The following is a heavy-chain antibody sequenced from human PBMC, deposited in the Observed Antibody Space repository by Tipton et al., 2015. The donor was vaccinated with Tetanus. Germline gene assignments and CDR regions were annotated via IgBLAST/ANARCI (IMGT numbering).Heavy chain of an antibody. CDR2: IDSPSSHI. J-gene: IGHJ5*02. V-gene: IGHV3-21*06. Sequence: SLRLSCAASGFTFRTYAMNWVRQAPGKGLEWVSSIDSPSSHITYADSVKGRFTISRDNDKSSLYLQMSSLRAEDTAVYYCARDRFGDNYNIPSNWFGPWGQGTLVTVSS. CDR1: GFTFRTYA. D-gene: IGHD1-1*01. CDR3: ARDRFGDNYNIPSNWFGP.